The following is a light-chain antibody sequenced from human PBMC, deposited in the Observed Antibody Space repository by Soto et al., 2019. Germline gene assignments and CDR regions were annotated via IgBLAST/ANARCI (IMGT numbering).Light chain of an antibody. CDR2: GAS. CDR1: QSVSSN. J-gene: IGKJ1*01. V-gene: IGKV3-15*01. Sequence: EIVMTQSPATLSVSPGERATLSCRASQSVSSNLAWYQQKPGQAPRLLIYGASTRATGIPARFSASGSGTDFTLTISRLEPEDFAVYYCQQYYSSPRTFGQGTKVEIK. CDR3: QQYYSSPRT.